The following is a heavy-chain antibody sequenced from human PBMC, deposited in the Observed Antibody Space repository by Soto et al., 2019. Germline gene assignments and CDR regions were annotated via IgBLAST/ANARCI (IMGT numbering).Heavy chain of an antibody. J-gene: IGHJ5*02. CDR3: ARDRRVVVVAATFGCWFDP. D-gene: IGHD2-15*01. V-gene: IGHV1-69*04. CDR2: IIPILGIA. Sequence: SVKVSCKASGGTFSSYTISWVRQAPGQGLEWMGRIIPILGIANYAQKFQGRVTITADKSTSTAYMELSSLRSEDTAVYYCARDRRVVVVAATFGCWFDPWGQGTLVTVSS. CDR1: GGTFSSYT.